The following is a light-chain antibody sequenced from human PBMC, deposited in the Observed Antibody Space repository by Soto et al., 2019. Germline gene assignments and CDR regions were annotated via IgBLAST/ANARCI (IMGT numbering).Light chain of an antibody. CDR3: QQYNSYWT. V-gene: IGKV1-5*03. CDR2: KAS. J-gene: IGKJ1*01. Sequence: DIQMTQSPSTLSASVGDIVTITCRASRSISSWLAWYQQKPGKAPKLLIYKASSLESGVPSRFSGSGSGTEFTLTISSLQPDDFATYYCQQYNSYWTFGQGTKVEIK. CDR1: RSISSW.